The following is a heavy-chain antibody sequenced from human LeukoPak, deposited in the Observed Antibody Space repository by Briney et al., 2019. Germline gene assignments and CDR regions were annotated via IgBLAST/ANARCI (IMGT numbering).Heavy chain of an antibody. CDR1: GGSISSSSYY. J-gene: IGHJ4*02. V-gene: IGHV4-39*01. D-gene: IGHD3-9*01. Sequence: SETLSLTCTVSGGSISSSSYYWGWTRQPPGKGLEWIGSIYYSGSTYYNPSLKSRVTISVDTSKNQFSLKLSSVTAADTAVYYCATSGRYYDILTGQEFDYWGQGTLVTVSS. CDR2: IYYSGST. CDR3: ATSGRYYDILTGQEFDY.